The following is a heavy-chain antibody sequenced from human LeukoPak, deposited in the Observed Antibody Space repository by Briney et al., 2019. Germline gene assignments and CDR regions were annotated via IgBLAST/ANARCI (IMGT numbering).Heavy chain of an antibody. CDR2: IWYDGNHQ. D-gene: IGHD2/OR15-2a*01. Sequence: GRSLRLSCAASGFTFSNYGMHWVRQAPGKGVEWVAVIWYDGNHQSYGGSVKGRFTISRDNSKNTLFLQMNNLRAEDTAVYFCARDLFRLDHWGQGTAVTVSS. CDR3: ARDLFRLDH. V-gene: IGHV3-33*01. J-gene: IGHJ4*02. CDR1: GFTFSNYG.